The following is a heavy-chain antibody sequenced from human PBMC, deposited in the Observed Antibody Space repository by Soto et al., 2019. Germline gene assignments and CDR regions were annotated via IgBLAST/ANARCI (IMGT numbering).Heavy chain of an antibody. Sequence: PGGSLRLSCAASGFTFSSYAMSWVRHAPGKGLEWVSAISGSGGSTYYADSVKGRFTISRDNSKNTLYLQMNSLRAEDTAVYYCAKDPKSYYDYVWGSQNWFDPWGQGTLVTVSS. CDR3: AKDPKSYYDYVWGSQNWFDP. V-gene: IGHV3-23*01. J-gene: IGHJ5*02. CDR2: ISGSGGST. D-gene: IGHD3-16*01. CDR1: GFTFSSYA.